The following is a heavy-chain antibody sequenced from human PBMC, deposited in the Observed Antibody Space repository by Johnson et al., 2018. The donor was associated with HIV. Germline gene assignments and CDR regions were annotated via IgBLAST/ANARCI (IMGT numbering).Heavy chain of an antibody. CDR2: ISGSGGST. CDR3: ARALRWPNAFDI. Sequence: VQLVESGGGVVQPGGSLRLSCAASGFTFSSYAMSWVRQAPGKGLEWVSAISGSGGSTYYADSVKGRFTISRDNAKNSLYLQMSSLRAEDTTIYYCARALRWPNAFDIWGQGTLVTVSS. V-gene: IGHV3-23*04. CDR1: GFTFSSYA. J-gene: IGHJ3*02. D-gene: IGHD4-23*01.